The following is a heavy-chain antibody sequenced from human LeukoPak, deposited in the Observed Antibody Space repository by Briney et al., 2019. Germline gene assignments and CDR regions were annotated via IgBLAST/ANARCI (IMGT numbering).Heavy chain of an antibody. CDR3: ARDGVVPAAMSQNYYYYYGMDV. V-gene: IGHV3-74*01. CDR1: GFTFSSYW. D-gene: IGHD2-2*01. CDR2: INSDGSST. Sequence: GGSLRLSCAASGFTFSSYWMHWVRQAPGKGLVWVSRINSDGSSTSYADSVKGRFTISRDNAKNTLYLQMNSLRAEDTAVYYCARDGVVPAAMSQNYYYYYGMDVWGQGTTVTVSS. J-gene: IGHJ6*02.